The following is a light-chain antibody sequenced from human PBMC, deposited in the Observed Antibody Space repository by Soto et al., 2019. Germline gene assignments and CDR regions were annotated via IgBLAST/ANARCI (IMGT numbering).Light chain of an antibody. CDR1: QSIFTN. Sequence: EIVMTQSPATLSVSPGERATLSCRASQSIFTNLAWYQQRPGQAPRLLIHAASTRATGIPARFSGSGSGTEFTLTISSLQSEDSAVYYCQQYSNWPPITFGQGTRLEIK. CDR3: QQYSNWPPIT. V-gene: IGKV3-15*01. CDR2: AAS. J-gene: IGKJ5*01.